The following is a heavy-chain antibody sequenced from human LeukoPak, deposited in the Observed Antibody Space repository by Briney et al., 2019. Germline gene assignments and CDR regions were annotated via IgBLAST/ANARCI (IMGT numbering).Heavy chain of an antibody. CDR2: IYYSGTT. CDR3: ARLPTGFPNWFDP. J-gene: IGHJ5*02. CDR1: GFTFSSYA. Sequence: PGGSLRLSCAASGFTFSSYAMSWIRQPPGKGLEWIGTIYYSGTTYYNPSLQSRVTISVDTSKNEFSLKVNSVTAADTAVYYCARLPTGFPNWFDPWGQGTRVTVSS. V-gene: IGHV4-39*01. D-gene: IGHD2-8*02.